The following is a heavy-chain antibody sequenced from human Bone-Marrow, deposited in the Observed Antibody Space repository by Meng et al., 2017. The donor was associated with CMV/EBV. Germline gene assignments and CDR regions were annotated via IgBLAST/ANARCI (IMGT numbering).Heavy chain of an antibody. CDR1: GFTFSSYG. Sequence: GESLKISCAASGFTFSSYGMHWVRQAPGKGLEWVAFIRYDGSNKYYADSVKGRFTISRDNSKNTLYLQMNSLRAEDTAVYYCAKDEDAGYYDFWSGYYTWGQGMLVTVSS. D-gene: IGHD3-3*01. J-gene: IGHJ5*02. V-gene: IGHV3-30*02. CDR2: IRYDGSNK. CDR3: AKDEDAGYYDFWSGYYT.